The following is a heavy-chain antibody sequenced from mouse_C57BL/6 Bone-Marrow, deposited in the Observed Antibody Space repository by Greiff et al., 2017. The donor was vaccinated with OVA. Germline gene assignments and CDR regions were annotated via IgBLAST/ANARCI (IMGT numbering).Heavy chain of an antibody. CDR3: ARSPLYYYGSSFDY. CDR2: INPSNGGT. J-gene: IGHJ2*01. CDR1: GYTFTSYW. V-gene: IGHV1-53*01. Sequence: QVQLQQPGTELVKPGASVKLSCKASGYTFTSYWMHWVKQRPGQGLEWIGNINPSNGGTNYNEKFKSKATLTVDKSSSTAYMQLSNLTSEDSAVYYCARSPLYYYGSSFDYWGQGTTLTVSS. D-gene: IGHD1-1*01.